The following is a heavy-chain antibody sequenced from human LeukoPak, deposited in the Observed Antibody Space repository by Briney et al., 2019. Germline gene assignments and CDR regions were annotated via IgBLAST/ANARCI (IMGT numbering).Heavy chain of an antibody. Sequence: GGSLRLSCAASGFTFSSYGMHWVRQAPGAGLEWVAVISYDGSNKYYADSVKGRFTISRDNSKNTLYLQMNSLRAEDTAVYYCAKLGYCSGGSCSPFDYWGQGTLVTVSS. CDR1: GFTFSSYG. J-gene: IGHJ4*02. V-gene: IGHV3-30*18. D-gene: IGHD2-15*01. CDR2: ISYDGSNK. CDR3: AKLGYCSGGSCSPFDY.